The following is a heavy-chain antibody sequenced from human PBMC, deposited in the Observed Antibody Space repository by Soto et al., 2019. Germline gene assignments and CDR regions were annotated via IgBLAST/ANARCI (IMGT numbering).Heavy chain of an antibody. J-gene: IGHJ5*02. D-gene: IGHD3-22*01. Sequence: QINLIESGPTLVKPTQTLTLTCTFSGFSLSTSGAAVGWVRQPPGRALEWLALIYWDGDKRYNASLGNSLTITTYTSMDPVVLTLTSVDPANTATYYCAHRATMTIVGLIIDTGIWFDPWGQGTRVTVSS. CDR1: GFSLSTSGAA. V-gene: IGHV2-5*02. CDR2: IYWDGDK. CDR3: AHRATMTIVGLIIDTGIWFDP.